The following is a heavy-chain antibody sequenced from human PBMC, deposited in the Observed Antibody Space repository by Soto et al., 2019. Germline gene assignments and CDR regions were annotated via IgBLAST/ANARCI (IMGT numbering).Heavy chain of an antibody. V-gene: IGHV3-23*01. Sequence: EVQLLESGGGLVQPGGSLRLSCAASGTSISNYAMSWVRQAPGKGLEWVSAISGGGRSTYYADSVRGRFTISRDNSKNTLYLQMNTLRAEDTAVYYCAITPTCGRECSAGGYWFFDIWGRGTLVTVSS. CDR1: GTSISNYA. J-gene: IGHJ2*01. CDR2: ISGGGRST. CDR3: AITPTCGRECSAGGYWFFDI. D-gene: IGHD2-21*01.